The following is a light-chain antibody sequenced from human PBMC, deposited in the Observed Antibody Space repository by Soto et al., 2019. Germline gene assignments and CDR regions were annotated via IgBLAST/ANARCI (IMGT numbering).Light chain of an antibody. CDR2: GAS. V-gene: IGKV3D-15*01. CDR3: QQYNNWPAIT. J-gene: IGKJ5*01. CDR1: QSVSSN. Sequence: EIVMTQSPATLSVSPGERATLSCRASQSVSSNLAWYQQKPGQAPRLLIYGASTRATGIPATFSGSESGTQFTLTISSLQSEDFAVYYCQQYNNWPAITFGQGTRLEI.